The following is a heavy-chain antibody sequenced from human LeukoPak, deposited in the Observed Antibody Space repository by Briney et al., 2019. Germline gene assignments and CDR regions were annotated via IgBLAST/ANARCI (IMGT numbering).Heavy chain of an antibody. CDR3: ARDPNYYDSSGYRFDY. J-gene: IGHJ4*02. CDR2: ISYDGSNK. CDR1: GFTFSSYA. D-gene: IGHD3-22*01. Sequence: GGSLRLSCAASGFTFSSYAMHWVRQAPGKGLEWVAVISYDGSNKYYADSVKGRFTISRDSSKNTLYLQMNSLRAEDTAVYYCARDPNYYDSSGYRFDYWGQGTLVTVSS. V-gene: IGHV3-30*04.